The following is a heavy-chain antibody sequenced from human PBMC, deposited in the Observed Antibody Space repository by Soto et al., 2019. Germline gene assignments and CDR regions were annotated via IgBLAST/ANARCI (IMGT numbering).Heavy chain of an antibody. CDR3: TSSAYYYDSSGYAHFDY. V-gene: IGHV3-15*01. D-gene: IGHD3-22*01. CDR2: IKSKTDGATT. J-gene: IGHJ4*02. CDR1: GFTFSNAW. Sequence: PGGSLRLSCAASGFTFSNAWMNWVRQAPGKGLEWVGRIKSKTDGATTDYAAPVKGRFSISRDDSKSIAYLQMNSLKTEDTAMYYCTSSAYYYDSSGYAHFDYWGQGTLVTVSS.